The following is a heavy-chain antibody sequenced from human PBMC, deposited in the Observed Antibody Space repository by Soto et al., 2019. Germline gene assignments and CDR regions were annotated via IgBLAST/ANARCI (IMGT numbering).Heavy chain of an antibody. CDR3: ASSSTGTRWNYYYYYMDV. J-gene: IGHJ6*03. D-gene: IGHD1-1*01. Sequence: QVQLVQSGADVKKPGSSVKVSCKASGGTFSSYTISWVRQAPGQGLEWMGRIIPILGIANYAQKFQGRVTITADKSTSTAYMELSSLRSEDTAVYYCASSSTGTRWNYYYYYMDVWGKGTTVTVSS. CDR1: GGTFSSYT. V-gene: IGHV1-69*02. CDR2: IIPILGIA.